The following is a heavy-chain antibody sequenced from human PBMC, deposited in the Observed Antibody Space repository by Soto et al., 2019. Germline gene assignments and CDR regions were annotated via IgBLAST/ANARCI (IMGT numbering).Heavy chain of an antibody. CDR3: ARAVGGAVAGTYYYYGMDV. CDR2: IKQDGSEK. J-gene: IGHJ6*02. Sequence: PGGSLRLSCAASGFTFSSYWMSWVRQAPGKGLEWVANIKQDGSEKYYVDSVKGRFTISRDNAKNSLYLQMNSLRAEDTAVYYCARAVGGAVAGTYYYYGMDVWGQGTTVTVSS. V-gene: IGHV3-7*03. CDR1: GFTFSSYW. D-gene: IGHD6-19*01.